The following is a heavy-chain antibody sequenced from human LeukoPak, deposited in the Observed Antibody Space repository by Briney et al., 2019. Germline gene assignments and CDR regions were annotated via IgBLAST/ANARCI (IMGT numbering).Heavy chain of an antibody. CDR2: ISGSGGST. J-gene: IGHJ4*02. Sequence: GGSLRLSCAASGFTFSSYAMSWVRRAPGKGLEWVSAISGSGGSTYYADSVKGRFTISRDNSKNTLYLQMNSLRAEDTAVYYCAKVTGNLVVAAAGSDYWGKGTLVTVSS. CDR1: GFTFSSYA. D-gene: IGHD6-13*01. V-gene: IGHV3-23*01. CDR3: AKVTGNLVVAAAGSDY.